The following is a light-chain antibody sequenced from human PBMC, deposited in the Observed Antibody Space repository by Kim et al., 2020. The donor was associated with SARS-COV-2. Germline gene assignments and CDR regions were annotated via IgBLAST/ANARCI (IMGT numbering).Light chain of an antibody. Sequence: ASVGDGVTSTCRARQDIDNYLAWYQQKPGKVPKLLVYAASALKSGVPSRFSGRRSGTDFTLTISNLQPEDVATYYCQQYDSAPWTFGQGTKVDIK. V-gene: IGKV1-27*01. CDR1: QDIDNY. CDR3: QQYDSAPWT. J-gene: IGKJ1*01. CDR2: AAS.